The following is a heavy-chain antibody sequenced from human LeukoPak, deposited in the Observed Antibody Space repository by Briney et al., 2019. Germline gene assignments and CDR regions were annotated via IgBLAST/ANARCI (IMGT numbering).Heavy chain of an antibody. Sequence: GGPLTLSCAASGFPFSNYWMQGVRQAPGKGGVWVARINSDGSSRNYADSVKGRFTISRDNAKNTLYLQMNSLRAEDTAVYYCASASSHRIAAGGDYWGQGTLVTVSS. CDR1: GFPFSNYW. D-gene: IGHD6-13*01. CDR2: INSDGSSR. CDR3: ASASSHRIAAGGDY. V-gene: IGHV3-74*01. J-gene: IGHJ4*02.